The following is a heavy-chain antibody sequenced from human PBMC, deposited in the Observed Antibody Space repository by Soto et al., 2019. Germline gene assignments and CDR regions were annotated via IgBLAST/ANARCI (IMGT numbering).Heavy chain of an antibody. D-gene: IGHD5-18*01. CDR2: VNAGNDNT. Sequence: QVHLVQSGAEVKKPGASVKVSCKTSGYTFTNNVIHWVRQAPGQRLEWMGWVNAGNDNTKWSREFQGRLTLTKDTSATTAYIELSSLTSEDTAIYCCAREVPYGYSRFDYWGQGNLVTVSS. V-gene: IGHV1-3*01. CDR3: AREVPYGYSRFDY. CDR1: GYTFTNNV. J-gene: IGHJ4*02.